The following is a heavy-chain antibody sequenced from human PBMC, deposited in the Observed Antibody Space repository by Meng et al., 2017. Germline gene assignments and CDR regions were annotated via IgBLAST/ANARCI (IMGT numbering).Heavy chain of an antibody. J-gene: IGHJ4*02. CDR3: ARELDAVGVTAYDL. Sequence: QGQLQQWCAGLLQPSETLSLTCAVYGGSFSGYYWIWIRQPPGKGLEWIGEVYHNGNANYNPSLKSRVTISVDKSKNQFSPKLSFVAAADTAIYYCARELDAVGVTAYDLWGQGTLVTVSS. V-gene: IGHV4-34*01. D-gene: IGHD2-21*02. CDR1: GGSFSGYY. CDR2: VYHNGNA.